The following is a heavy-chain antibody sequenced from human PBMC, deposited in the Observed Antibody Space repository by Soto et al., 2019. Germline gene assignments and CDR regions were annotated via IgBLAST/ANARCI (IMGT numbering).Heavy chain of an antibody. V-gene: IGHV3-30-3*01. CDR3: ARVDD. Sequence: QVQLVESGGGVVQPGRSLRLSCAASGFTFSSYAMDWVRQAPGKGLEWVAVISYDGSNKYYADSVKGRFTISRDNSKNTLYLQMNSLRAEDTAVYYCARVDDVGQGTLVTVSS. CDR1: GFTFSSYA. J-gene: IGHJ4*02. CDR2: ISYDGSNK.